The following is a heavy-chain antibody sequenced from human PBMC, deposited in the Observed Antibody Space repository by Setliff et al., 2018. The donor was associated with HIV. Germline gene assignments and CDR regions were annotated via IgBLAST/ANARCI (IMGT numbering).Heavy chain of an antibody. D-gene: IGHD7-27*01. J-gene: IGHJ6*03. CDR3: DSGDYMDV. CDR2: IKHSGST. V-gene: IGHV4-34*01. Sequence: PSETLSLTCAVYGGSFSAYYWSWIRQPPGKGLEWIGEIKHSGSTNYNPSLKSRVTISVDTSKNQFSLKLISVTAADTAVYYCDSGDYMDVRGKGTTVTVSS. CDR1: GGSFSAYY.